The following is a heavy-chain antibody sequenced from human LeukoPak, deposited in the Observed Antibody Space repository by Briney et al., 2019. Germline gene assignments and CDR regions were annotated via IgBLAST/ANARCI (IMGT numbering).Heavy chain of an antibody. D-gene: IGHD3-22*01. J-gene: IGHJ4*02. CDR2: IKSKTDGGTT. CDR3: AKYDTSVNFDY. V-gene: IGHV3-15*05. Sequence: PGGSLRLSCVASGFTFTNAWMSWVRQAPGKGLGWVGHIKSKTDGGTTDYAAPVKGRLIISRDDSEHTLYLQMNSLKSDDTAVYYCAKYDTSVNFDYWGQGTLVTVSS. CDR1: GFTFTNAW.